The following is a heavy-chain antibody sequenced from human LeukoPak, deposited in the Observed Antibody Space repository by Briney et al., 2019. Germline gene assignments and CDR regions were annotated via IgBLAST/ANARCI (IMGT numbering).Heavy chain of an antibody. V-gene: IGHV3-48*03. Sequence: PGGSLRLSCATSGITFSSYEINWVRQAPGKGLEWVSYISSSSSYIYYPDSVKGRVTISRDNAKNSLYLQMNSLRAEDTAVYYCARDWELLREGSFDYWGQGTLVTVSS. CDR1: GITFSSYE. CDR3: ARDWELLREGSFDY. CDR2: ISSSSSYI. J-gene: IGHJ4*02. D-gene: IGHD1-26*01.